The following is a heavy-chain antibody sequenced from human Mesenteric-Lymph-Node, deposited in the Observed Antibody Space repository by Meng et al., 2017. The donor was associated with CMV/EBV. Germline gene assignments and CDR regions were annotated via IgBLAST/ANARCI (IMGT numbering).Heavy chain of an antibody. D-gene: IGHD5-18*01. CDR3: AKGYPWIQPPSDGMDV. V-gene: IGHV3-23*01. CDR2: ISSGSGYT. Sequence: GGSLRLSCAASGFTFTNYALTWVRQAPGKGLEWVSGISSGSGYTYYADSVKGRFTISRDNSKNTLYLQMNSLRAEDTAVYYCAKGYPWIQPPSDGMDVGGQGITVTVSS. J-gene: IGHJ6*02. CDR1: GFTFTNYA.